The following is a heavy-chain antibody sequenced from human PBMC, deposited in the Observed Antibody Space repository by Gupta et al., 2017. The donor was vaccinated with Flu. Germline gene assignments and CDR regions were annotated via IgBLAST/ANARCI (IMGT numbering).Heavy chain of an antibody. Sequence: EVQLVESGGGLVQPGGSLRLSCAASGFTFSSYEMNWVRQAPGKGLEWVSYISSSGSTIYYADSVKGRFTISRDNAKNSLYLQMNSLRAEDTAVYYCARDRLAVAELAGMDVWGQGTTVTVSS. CDR3: ARDRLAVAELAGMDV. D-gene: IGHD6-19*01. CDR1: GFTFSSYE. J-gene: IGHJ6*02. V-gene: IGHV3-48*03. CDR2: ISSSGSTI.